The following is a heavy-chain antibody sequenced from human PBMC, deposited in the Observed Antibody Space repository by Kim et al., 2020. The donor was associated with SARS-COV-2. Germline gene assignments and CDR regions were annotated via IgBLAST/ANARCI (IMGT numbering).Heavy chain of an antibody. CDR2: ISSSGSTI. V-gene: IGHV3-48*03. CDR1: GFTFSSYE. CDR3: ARVVRFEDYYYYYYMDV. Sequence: GGSLRLSCAASGFTFSSYEMNWVRQAPGKGLEWVSYISSSGSTIYYADSVKGRFTISRDNVKNSLYLQMNSLRAEDTAVYYCARVVRFEDYYYYYYMDVWGKGTTVTVSS. J-gene: IGHJ6*03. D-gene: IGHD3-3*01.